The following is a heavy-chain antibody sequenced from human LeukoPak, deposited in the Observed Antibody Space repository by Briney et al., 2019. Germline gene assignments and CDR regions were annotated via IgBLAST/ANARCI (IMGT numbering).Heavy chain of an antibody. CDR1: NYSISSGYY. Sequence: SETLSLTCTVSNYSISSGYYWAWIRQPPGKGLEWIGNIYHSGNTYYNPSLKSRVSLSVDTSKNQFSLKLSSVTAADTAVYYCTRDLHDSSGYYDPGFDYWGQGTLVTVSS. CDR3: TRDLHDSSGYYDPGFDY. V-gene: IGHV4-38-2*02. D-gene: IGHD3-22*01. J-gene: IGHJ4*02. CDR2: IYHSGNT.